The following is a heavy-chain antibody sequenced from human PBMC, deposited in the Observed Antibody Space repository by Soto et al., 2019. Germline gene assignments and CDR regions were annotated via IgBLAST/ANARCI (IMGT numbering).Heavy chain of an antibody. CDR3: VRVFDTYYFDL. D-gene: IGHD3-9*01. Sequence: QVQLVESGGGVVQPGRSLRLSCAASGFTFSTYGMHWVRQAPGKGLEWVALIWSDGSNKYYADSVKGRFTISRDNSKKIVYLQMNSLRAEDTAVYYCVRVFDTYYFDLWGQGNMVTVSS. CDR1: GFTFSTYG. J-gene: IGHJ4*02. CDR2: IWSDGSNK. V-gene: IGHV3-33*01.